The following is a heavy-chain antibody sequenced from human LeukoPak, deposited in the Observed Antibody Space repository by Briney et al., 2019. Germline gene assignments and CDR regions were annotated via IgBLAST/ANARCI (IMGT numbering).Heavy chain of an antibody. D-gene: IGHD1-26*01. CDR2: INHNGST. CDR1: GGSFSGYY. V-gene: IGHV4-34*01. CDR3: ARVLPRTGGATRLRRPELNWFDP. J-gene: IGHJ5*02. Sequence: PSETLSLTCAVYGGSFSGYYWSWIRQPPGKGLEWIGEINHNGSTNYNPSLKSRVTISVDTSKNQFSLKLSSVTAADTAVYYCARVLPRTGGATRLRRPELNWFDPWGQGTLVTVSS.